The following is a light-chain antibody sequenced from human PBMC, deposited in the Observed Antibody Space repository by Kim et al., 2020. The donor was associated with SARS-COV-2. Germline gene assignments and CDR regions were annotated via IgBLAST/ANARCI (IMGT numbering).Light chain of an antibody. CDR2: YDS. Sequence: SYELTQPPSVSVAPGKTARITCGGHNIGSKSVHWYQQKPGQAPVLVIYYDSDRPSGLPERFSGSNSGNTATLTIRRVEAGDEADYYCQVWDSSSDHPVVF. CDR3: QVWDSSSDHPVV. V-gene: IGLV3-21*04. CDR1: NIGSKS. J-gene: IGLJ2*01.